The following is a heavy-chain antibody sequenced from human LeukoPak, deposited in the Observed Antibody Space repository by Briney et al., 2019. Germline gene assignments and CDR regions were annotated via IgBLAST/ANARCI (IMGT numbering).Heavy chain of an antibody. D-gene: IGHD6-19*01. V-gene: IGHV4-39*07. Sequence: SETLSLTCTVSGGSISSSSYYWGWIRQPPGKGLEWIGSIYYSGSTYYNPSLKSRVTISVDTSKNQFSLKLSSVTAADTAVYYCARDCRARIAVAGTYYFDYWGQGTLVTVSS. J-gene: IGHJ4*02. CDR3: ARDCRARIAVAGTYYFDY. CDR1: GGSISSSSYY. CDR2: IYYSGST.